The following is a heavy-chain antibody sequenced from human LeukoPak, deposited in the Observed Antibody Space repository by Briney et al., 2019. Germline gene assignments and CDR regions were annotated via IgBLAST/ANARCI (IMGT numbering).Heavy chain of an antibody. CDR2: INHSGST. CDR3: ARVAKCSSTCRGKYWYFDL. Sequence: SETLSLTCAVYGGSFSGYILGWIRQPPGKGLEWIGEINHSGSTTYNASLKSRVTISVDTAKNQFSLQLNSVTAADTAMYYCARVAKCSSTCRGKYWYFDLWGRGTLVTVSS. D-gene: IGHD2-2*01. V-gene: IGHV4-34*01. J-gene: IGHJ2*01. CDR1: GGSFSGYI.